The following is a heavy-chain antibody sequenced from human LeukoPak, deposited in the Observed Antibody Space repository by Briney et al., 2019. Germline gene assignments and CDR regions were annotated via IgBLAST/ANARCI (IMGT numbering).Heavy chain of an antibody. D-gene: IGHD5-18*01. CDR1: GFTFSSYW. J-gene: IGHJ4*02. CDR2: IKQDGSEK. V-gene: IGHV3-7*01. CDR3: AKQPDKGYSYGYWGYFDY. Sequence: GGSLRLSCAASGFTFSSYWMSWVRQAPGKGLEWVANIKQDGSEKYYVDSVKGRFTISRDSAKNSLYLQMNSLRAEDTAVYYCAKQPDKGYSYGYWGYFDYWGQGTLVTVSS.